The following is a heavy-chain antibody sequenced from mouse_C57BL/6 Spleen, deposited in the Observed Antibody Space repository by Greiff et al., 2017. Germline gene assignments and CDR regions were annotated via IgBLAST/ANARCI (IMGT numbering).Heavy chain of an antibody. CDR1: GYAFSSSW. CDR3: ARLLLAMDY. CDR2: IYPGDGDT. D-gene: IGHD1-1*01. Sequence: QVQLQQSGPELVKPGASVKISCKASGYAFSSSWMNWVKQRPGKGLEWIGRIYPGDGDTNYNGKFKGKATLTAAKSSSTAYMQLSSRTSEDSAVYFCARLLLAMDYWGQGTSVTVSS. J-gene: IGHJ4*01. V-gene: IGHV1-82*01.